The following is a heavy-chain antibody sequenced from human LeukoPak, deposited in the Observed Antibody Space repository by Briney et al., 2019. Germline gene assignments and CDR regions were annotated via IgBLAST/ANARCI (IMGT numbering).Heavy chain of an antibody. J-gene: IGHJ3*02. CDR2: IRYDGSSE. CDR1: GFVFSSYG. V-gene: IGHV3-30*02. Sequence: GGSLRLSCAASGFVFSSYGMHWVRQAPGKGLEWVTFIRYDGSSEFYADSVKGRFTISRDNAKNSLYLQMNSLRAEDTALYYCAKDIHLYGTAAAGTGAFDIWGQGTMVTVSS. D-gene: IGHD6-13*01. CDR3: AKDIHLYGTAAAGTGAFDI.